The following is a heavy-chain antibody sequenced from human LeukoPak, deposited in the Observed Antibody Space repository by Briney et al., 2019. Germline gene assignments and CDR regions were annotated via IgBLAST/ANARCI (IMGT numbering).Heavy chain of an antibody. CDR2: FYYSGST. Sequence: SETLSLTYTVSGASLSSYYWHWIRQPPGKGLEWIGYFYYSGSTNYNPSLKSRVTISVDTSKNQFSLKLTPVTAADTAVYYCARDLRPYDSSGYFDYWGQGTLVTVSS. J-gene: IGHJ4*02. CDR1: GASLSSYY. D-gene: IGHD3-22*01. V-gene: IGHV4-59*01. CDR3: ARDLRPYDSSGYFDY.